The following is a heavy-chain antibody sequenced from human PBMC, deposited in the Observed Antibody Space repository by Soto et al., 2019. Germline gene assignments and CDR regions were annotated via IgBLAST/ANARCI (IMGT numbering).Heavy chain of an antibody. CDR1: GYSVSSNSAA. CDR2: TYYRSKWYN. J-gene: IGHJ4*02. Sequence: SHTLSLTCAISGYSVSSNSAAWKLIRQSPSRGLEWLGRTYYRSKWYNDYAVSVKSRITINPDTSKNQFSLQLNSVTPEDTAVYYCARDRRKVAGLYFDYWGQGTLVTVSS. CDR3: ARDRRKVAGLYFDY. V-gene: IGHV6-1*01. D-gene: IGHD6-19*01.